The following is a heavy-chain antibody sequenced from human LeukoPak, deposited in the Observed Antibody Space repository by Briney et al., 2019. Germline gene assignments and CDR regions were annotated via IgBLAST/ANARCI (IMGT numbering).Heavy chain of an antibody. CDR3: ATYDILTTYGGGTTY. V-gene: IGHV4-4*02. Sequence: PSETLSLTCAVSGGSISSSNWWNWVRQPPGKGLEWIGEIYHNGNTNYNPSLKSRLTMSLDKSKNQFSLKLTSVTAAVTAVYYCATYDILTTYGGGTTYWGQGTLVTVSS. CDR1: GGSISSSNW. D-gene: IGHD3-22*01. J-gene: IGHJ4*02. CDR2: IYHNGNT.